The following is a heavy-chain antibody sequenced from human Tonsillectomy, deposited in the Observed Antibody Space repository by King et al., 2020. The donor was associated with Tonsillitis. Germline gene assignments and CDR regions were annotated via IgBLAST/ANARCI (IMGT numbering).Heavy chain of an antibody. CDR1: GITFSNYA. V-gene: IGHV3-23*04. CDR3: AKDLHTVTTGFDF. J-gene: IGHJ4*02. D-gene: IGHD4-17*01. CDR2: ISASGGSA. Sequence: VQLVESGGGLVQPGGSLRLSCTASGITFSNYAMSWVRQAPGKGLEWVSAISASGGSAFYAASVQGRFTISRDNSKNTLYFLMNSLRAEDTAVYYCAKDLHTVTTGFDFWGQGTLVTVSS.